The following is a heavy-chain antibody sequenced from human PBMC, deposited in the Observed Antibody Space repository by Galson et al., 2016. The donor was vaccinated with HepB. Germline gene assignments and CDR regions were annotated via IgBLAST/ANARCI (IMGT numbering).Heavy chain of an antibody. CDR3: ARSNDYGDYYFDY. Sequence: SLRLSCAASGFTSSSYWMNWVRQAPGKGLEWVSSISSSSSYIYYADSVKGRFTISRDNAKNSLYLQMNGLRAEDTAVYYCARSNDYGDYYFDYWGQGTLVTVSS. CDR1: GFTSSSYW. D-gene: IGHD4-17*01. J-gene: IGHJ4*02. CDR2: ISSSSSYI. V-gene: IGHV3-21*01.